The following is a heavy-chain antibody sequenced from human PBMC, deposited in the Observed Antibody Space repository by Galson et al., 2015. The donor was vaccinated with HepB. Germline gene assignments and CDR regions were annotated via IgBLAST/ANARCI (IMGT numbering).Heavy chain of an antibody. J-gene: IGHJ4*02. V-gene: IGHV3-21*01. CDR3: AREGVDIVASDY. D-gene: IGHD5-12*01. CDR1: GFTFSSYS. CDR2: ISSSSSYI. Sequence: SLRLSCAASGFTFSSYSMNWVRQAPGKGLEWVSSISSSSSYIYYADSVKGRFTTSRDNAKNSLYLQMNSLRAEDTAVYYCAREGVDIVASDYWGQGTLVTVSS.